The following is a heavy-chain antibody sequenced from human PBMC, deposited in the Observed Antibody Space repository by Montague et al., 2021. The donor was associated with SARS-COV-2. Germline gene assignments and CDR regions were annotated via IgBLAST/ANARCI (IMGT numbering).Heavy chain of an antibody. CDR3: ARVRYYPSGTSYGMDV. CDR2: INHSGST. Sequence: SETLSLTCAVYGGSFSGYYWSWIRQPPGKGLEWIGEINHSGSTNYNPSLTSRVTISVDTSKNQFSLKLSSVTAADTAVYYCARVRYYPSGTSYGMDVWGQGTTVTVSS. J-gene: IGHJ6*02. D-gene: IGHD3-10*01. V-gene: IGHV4-34*01. CDR1: GGSFSGYY.